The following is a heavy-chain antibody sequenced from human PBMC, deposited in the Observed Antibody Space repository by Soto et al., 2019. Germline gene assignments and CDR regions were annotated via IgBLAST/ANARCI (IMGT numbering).Heavy chain of an antibody. D-gene: IGHD6-19*01. CDR2: ISYDGRKI. CDR1: EFTFSSFA. Sequence: GNFLRHSSAASEFTFSSFAINRVRQAPGKGLECVAVISYDGRKIYYADSVKGRFTVSRDNSKNTVHLQMNSLRAEDTAVYYCAKTIEQGLVRQAFDIWGQGTMVTVSS. V-gene: IGHV3-30*04. CDR3: AKTIEQGLVRQAFDI. J-gene: IGHJ3*02.